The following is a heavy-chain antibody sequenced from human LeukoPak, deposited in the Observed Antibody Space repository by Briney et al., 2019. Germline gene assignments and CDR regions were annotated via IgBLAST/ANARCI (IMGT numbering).Heavy chain of an antibody. V-gene: IGHV4-59*01. CDR2: IYYSGST. CDR3: ARGYDYVWGSYRYTFDY. J-gene: IGHJ4*02. CDR1: GGSISSYY. D-gene: IGHD3-16*02. Sequence: SETLSLTCTASGGSISSYYWSWIRQPPGKGLEWIGYIYYSGSTNYNPSLKSRVTISVDTSKNQFSLKLSSVTAADTAVYYCARGYDYVWGSYRYTFDYWGQGTLVTVSS.